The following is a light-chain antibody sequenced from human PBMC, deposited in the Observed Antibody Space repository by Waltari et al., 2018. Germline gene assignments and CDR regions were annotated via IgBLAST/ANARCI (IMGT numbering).Light chain of an antibody. CDR1: QDINGF. J-gene: IGKJ3*01. Sequence: DIQMTQSPPSLSASVGDTVTIACRASQDINGFLNWYQQKPGQPPQLLIYATSNLQTGVPSRFSGSRSGTEFIPIVSNLQPEDFATYYCLQHSSYPPTFGPGTKLDIK. CDR3: LQHSSYPPT. CDR2: ATS. V-gene: IGKV1-17*02.